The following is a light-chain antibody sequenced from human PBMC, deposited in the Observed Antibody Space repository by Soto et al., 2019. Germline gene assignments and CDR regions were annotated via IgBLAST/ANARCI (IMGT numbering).Light chain of an antibody. CDR1: SSNIGSNT. Sequence: QSVLTQPPSASGTPGQRVTISCSGSSSNIGSNTVNWYQQLPGTAPKLLIYSNKQRPSGVPARFSGSKSGTSDSLAISGLQSEDEADYYCAAWEDSLNGVVVGGGTKLTVL. V-gene: IGLV1-44*01. CDR2: SNK. CDR3: AAWEDSLNGVV. J-gene: IGLJ2*01.